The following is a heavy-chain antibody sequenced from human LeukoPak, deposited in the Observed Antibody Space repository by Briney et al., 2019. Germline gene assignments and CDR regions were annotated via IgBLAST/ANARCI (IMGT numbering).Heavy chain of an antibody. J-gene: IGHJ4*02. CDR1: GFTFSSYG. CDR2: ISGSGGST. CDR3: AKLAGHYIAVADVYYFDY. D-gene: IGHD6-19*01. V-gene: IGHV3-23*01. Sequence: GRSLRLSCAASGFTFSSYGMHWVRQAPGKGLEWVSAISGSGGSTYYADSVKGRFTISRDNSKNTLYLQMNSLRAEDTAVYYCAKLAGHYIAVADVYYFDYWGQGTLVTVSS.